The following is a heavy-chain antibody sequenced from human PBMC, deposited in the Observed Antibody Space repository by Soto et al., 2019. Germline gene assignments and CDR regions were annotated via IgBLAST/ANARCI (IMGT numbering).Heavy chain of an antibody. Sequence: QVQLVESGGGVVQPGRSLRLSCAASGFTFSSYGMHWVRQAPGKGLEWVALVWYDGGNKYYADSVKGRFTISRDNSKNTLFLQMNSLRYEDTAVYYCVRAAGYSGNDYVYYYGMDVWCQGTTVTVSS. CDR3: VRAAGYSGNDYVYYYGMDV. D-gene: IGHD5-12*01. V-gene: IGHV3-33*01. CDR2: VWYDGGNK. J-gene: IGHJ6*02. CDR1: GFTFSSYG.